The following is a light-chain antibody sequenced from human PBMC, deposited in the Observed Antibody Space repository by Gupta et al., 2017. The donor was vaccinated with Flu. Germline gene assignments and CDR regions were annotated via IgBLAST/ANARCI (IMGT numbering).Light chain of an antibody. CDR1: QSISSN. J-gene: IGKJ1*01. CDR3: QQYSDWPRT. CDR2: GAS. V-gene: IGKV3-15*01. Sequence: EILMTPSPVTLSVSPGERATLSCRASQSISSNLAWYQQKPGQAPRLLIYGASTRATGIPARFSGGGSGTEFTLTIGSLQSEDFAVYYCQQYSDWPRTFGQGTKVEIK.